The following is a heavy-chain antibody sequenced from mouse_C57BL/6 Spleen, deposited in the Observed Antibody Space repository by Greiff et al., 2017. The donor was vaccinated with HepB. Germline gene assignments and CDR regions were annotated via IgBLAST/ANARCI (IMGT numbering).Heavy chain of an antibody. CDR1: GYTFTSYW. Sequence: QVQLQQPGAELVKPGASVKMSCKASGYTFTSYWITWVKQRPGQGLEWIGDIYPGSGSTNYNEKFKSKATLTVDTSSSTAYMQLSSLTSEDSAVYYCARWGAYDCQYYYAMDYWGQGTSVTVSS. D-gene: IGHD2-4*01. CDR2: IYPGSGST. J-gene: IGHJ4*01. V-gene: IGHV1-55*01. CDR3: ARWGAYDCQYYYAMDY.